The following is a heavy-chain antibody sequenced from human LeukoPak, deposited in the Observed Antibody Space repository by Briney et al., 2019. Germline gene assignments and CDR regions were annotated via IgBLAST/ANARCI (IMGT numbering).Heavy chain of an antibody. V-gene: IGHV4-34*01. CDR3: ARVVGATYYFDS. CDR2: INHSGST. Sequence: PSETLSLTCAVCGGSFSGYYWSWIRQPPGKGLEWIGEINHSGSTNYNPSLKSRVTISVDTSKNQFSLKLSSVTAADTAVYYCARVVGATYYFDSWGQGTLVTVSS. J-gene: IGHJ4*02. D-gene: IGHD1-26*01. CDR1: GGSFSGYY.